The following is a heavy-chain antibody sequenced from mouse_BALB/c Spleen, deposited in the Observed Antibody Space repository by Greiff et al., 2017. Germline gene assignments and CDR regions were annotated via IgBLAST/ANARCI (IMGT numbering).Heavy chain of an antibody. J-gene: IGHJ4*01. CDR1: GYTFTSYW. CDR2: INPSNGRT. CDR3: ARPSYYGNYDAMDY. Sequence: VQLQQPGAELVKPGASVKLSCKASGYTFTSYWMHWVKQRPGQGLEWIGEINPSNGRTNYNEKFKSKATLTVDKSSSTAYMQLSSLTSEDSAVYYCARPSYYGNYDAMDYWGQGTSVTVSS. V-gene: IGHV1S81*02. D-gene: IGHD2-10*01.